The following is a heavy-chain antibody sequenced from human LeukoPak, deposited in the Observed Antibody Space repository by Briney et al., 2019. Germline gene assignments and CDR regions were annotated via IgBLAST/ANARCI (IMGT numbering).Heavy chain of an antibody. J-gene: IGHJ4*02. CDR1: GGSISSSSYY. CDR3: ARFGYYGSGGNMAFDY. Sequence: SETLSLTCTVSGGSISSSSYYWGWIRQPPGKGLEWIGSIYYSGSTYYNPSLKSRVTISVDTSKNQFSLKLSSVTAADTAVYYCARFGYYGSGGNMAFDYWGQGTLVTVSS. D-gene: IGHD3-10*01. V-gene: IGHV4-39*01. CDR2: IYYSGST.